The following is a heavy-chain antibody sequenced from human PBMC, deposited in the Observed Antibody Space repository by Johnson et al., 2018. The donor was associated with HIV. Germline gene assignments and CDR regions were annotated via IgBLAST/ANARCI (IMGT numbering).Heavy chain of an antibody. CDR3: ARVTKYYFDSSVDAFDI. CDR1: GFTFDDYG. J-gene: IGHJ3*02. V-gene: IGHV3-20*04. Sequence: EVQLVESGGGVVRPGGSLRLSCAASGFTFDDYGMSWVRQAPGKGLEWVSGINWNGGSTGYADSVKGRFTISRDNAKNSLYLQMNSLRAEDTAVYFCARVTKYYFDSSVDAFDIWGQGTVVTVSS. D-gene: IGHD3-22*01. CDR2: INWNGGST.